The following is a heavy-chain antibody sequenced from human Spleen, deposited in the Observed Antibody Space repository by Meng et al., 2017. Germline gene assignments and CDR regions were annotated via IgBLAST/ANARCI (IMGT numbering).Heavy chain of an antibody. CDR2: INHSGST. D-gene: IGHD4-11*01. Sequence: QGQLQESGPGLVKPSQTLSLTCTVSGGSISGGGYYWSWIRQPPGKGLEWIGEINHSGSTNYNPSLESRATISVDTSQNNLSLKLSSVTAADSAVYYCARGPTTMAHDFDYWGQGTLVTVSS. CDR1: GGSISGGGYY. CDR3: ARGPTTMAHDFDY. V-gene: IGHV4-31*03. J-gene: IGHJ4*02.